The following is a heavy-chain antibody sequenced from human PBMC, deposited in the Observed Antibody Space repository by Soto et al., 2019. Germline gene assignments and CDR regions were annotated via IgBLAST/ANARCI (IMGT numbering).Heavy chain of an antibody. CDR2: VSGPSSNT. J-gene: IGHJ4*02. CDR3: AIASYYEFWSGSGPFDY. Sequence: EVQWLESGGGVVQPGGSLRLSCAASGFTFSGYAMSWVRQAPGKGLEWVSAVSGPSSNTHYADSVKGRFTVSRDNSKKALFLQMNSLRAEDTAVYYCAIASYYEFWSGSGPFDYWGQGTLVTVSS. D-gene: IGHD3-3*01. CDR1: GFTFSGYA. V-gene: IGHV3-23*01.